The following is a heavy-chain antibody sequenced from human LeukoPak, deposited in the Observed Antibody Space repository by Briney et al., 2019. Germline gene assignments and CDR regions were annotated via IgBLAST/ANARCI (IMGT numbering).Heavy chain of an antibody. CDR3: ARDNCYDSSGSIDY. CDR2: ISGYNGNT. D-gene: IGHD3-22*01. CDR1: GYTFTSYG. J-gene: IGHJ4*02. V-gene: IGHV1-18*01. Sequence: GASVKVSCKASGYTFTSYGISWVRQAPGQGLEWMGWISGYNGNTNYAQKFQGRVTMTTDTSTSTAYMELRSLRSDDTAVYYCARDNCYDSSGSIDYWGQGTLVTVSS.